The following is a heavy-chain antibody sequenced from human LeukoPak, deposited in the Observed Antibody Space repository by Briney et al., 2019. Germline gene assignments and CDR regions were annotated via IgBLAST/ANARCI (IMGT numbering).Heavy chain of an antibody. V-gene: IGHV1-69*05. D-gene: IGHD6-6*01. CDR3: ASAPLSARLSHYYYYYMDV. J-gene: IGHJ6*03. CDR1: GGTFISYA. CDR2: IIPIFGTA. Sequence: SVKVSCKASGGTFISYAISWVRQARGKGRAWMGGIIPIFGTANYVQKFQGRVTITTEESTSTAYKELSSLRSEDTAVYYCASAPLSARLSHYYYYYMDVWGKGTTVTVSS.